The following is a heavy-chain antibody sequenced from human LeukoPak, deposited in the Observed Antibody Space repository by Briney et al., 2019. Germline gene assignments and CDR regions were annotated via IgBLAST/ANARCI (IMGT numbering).Heavy chain of an antibody. CDR1: GVSISSGGYY. D-gene: IGHD6-13*01. CDR2: IYHSGST. Sequence: SETLSLTCTVSGVSISSGGYYWSWIRQPPGKGLEWIGYIYHSGSTYYNPSLKSRVTISVDRSKNQFSLKLSSVTAADTAVYYCARELAAAGLLDIWGQGTMVTVSS. CDR3: ARELAAAGLLDI. J-gene: IGHJ3*02. V-gene: IGHV4-30-2*01.